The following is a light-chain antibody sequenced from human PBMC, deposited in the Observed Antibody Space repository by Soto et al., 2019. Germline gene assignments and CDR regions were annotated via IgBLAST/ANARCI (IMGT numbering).Light chain of an antibody. CDR1: QSVSSD. V-gene: IGKV3-15*01. CDR2: DAS. J-gene: IGKJ1*01. CDR3: QQYNNWPPRT. Sequence: EIVMTQSPATLSVSLGERATLSGRASQSVSSDLAWYKQEPRQARSLLVYDASSRASDVPARFSGSGSGTEYRPTIRSHRSEDFAVYYCQQYNNWPPRTCGQGTKVESK.